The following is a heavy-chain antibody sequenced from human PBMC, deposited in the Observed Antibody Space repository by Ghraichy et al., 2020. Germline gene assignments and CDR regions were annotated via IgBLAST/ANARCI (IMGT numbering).Heavy chain of an antibody. J-gene: IGHJ3*02. CDR1: GYTFTSYA. CDR2: INAGNGNT. CDR3: AREGAYSGSYFSSLHAFDI. Sequence: ASVKVSCKASGYTFTSYAMHWVRQAPGQRLEWMGWINAGNGNTKYSQKFQGRVTITRDTSASTAYMELSSLRSEDTAVYYCAREGAYSGSYFSSLHAFDIWGQGTMVTVSS. D-gene: IGHD1-26*01. V-gene: IGHV1-3*01.